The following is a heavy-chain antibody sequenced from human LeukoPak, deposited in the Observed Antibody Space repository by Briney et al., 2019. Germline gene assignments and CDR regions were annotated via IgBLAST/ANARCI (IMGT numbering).Heavy chain of an antibody. D-gene: IGHD6-6*01. V-gene: IGHV1-18*04. J-gene: IGHJ4*02. CDR2: ISAYNGNT. Sequence: ASVKVSCKASGYTFTGYYMHWVRQAPGQGLEWMGWISAYNGNTNYAQKLQGRVTMTTDTSTSTAYMELRSLRSDDTAVYYCARTPRTSMTYLGVYWGQGTLVTVSS. CDR1: GYTFTGYY. CDR3: ARTPRTSMTYLGVY.